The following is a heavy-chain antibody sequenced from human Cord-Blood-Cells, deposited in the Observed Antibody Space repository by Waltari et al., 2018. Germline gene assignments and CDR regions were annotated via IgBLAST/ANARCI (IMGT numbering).Heavy chain of an antibody. D-gene: IGHD3-10*01. J-gene: IGHJ3*02. CDR3: ARQLWFGELLFDAFDI. CDR1: GGSISSSSSY. V-gene: IGHV4-39*01. CDR2: IYYSGST. Sequence: QLQLQESGPGLVKPSETLSLTCTVSGGSISSSSSYWGWTRQPPGKGLEWIGSIYYSGSTYYNPSLKSRVTISVDTSKNQFSLKLSSVTAADTAVYYCARQLWFGELLFDAFDIWGQGTMVTVSS.